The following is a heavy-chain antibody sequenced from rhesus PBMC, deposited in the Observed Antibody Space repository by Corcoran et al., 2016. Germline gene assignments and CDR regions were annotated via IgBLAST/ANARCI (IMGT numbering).Heavy chain of an antibody. J-gene: IGHJ4*01. CDR2: ISGSGGST. V-gene: IGHV4-173*01. D-gene: IGHD3-16*01. CDR3: ARYSGSYYRDY. CDR1: GGSISNNY. Sequence: QLQLQESGPGLVKPSETLSLTCTVSGGSISNNYWSWIRQPPGKGLEWIGHISGSGGSTDDKPSRKSRVTISTDTSKNQFSLKLNSVTAADTAIYYCARYSGSYYRDYWGQGVLVTVSS.